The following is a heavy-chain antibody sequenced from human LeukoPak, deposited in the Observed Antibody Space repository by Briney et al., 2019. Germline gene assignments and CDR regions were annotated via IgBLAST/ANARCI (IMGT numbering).Heavy chain of an antibody. CDR3: ATGIVASKSRFFDY. J-gene: IGHJ4*02. CDR1: GDSIRSSSYY. V-gene: IGHV4-39*01. CDR2: IYYRGST. Sequence: PSETLSLTCAVSGDSIRSSSYYWGWIRQPPGRGLEWIGSIYYRGSTYYNPSLKSRVTISVDTSKSQFSLELTSVTVADTAMYFCATGIVASKSRFFDYWGQGSLITVSS. D-gene: IGHD5-12*01.